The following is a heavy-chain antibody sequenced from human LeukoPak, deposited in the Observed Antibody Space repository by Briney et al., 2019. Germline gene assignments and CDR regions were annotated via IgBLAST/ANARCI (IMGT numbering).Heavy chain of an antibody. CDR1: GYSISSGYY. Sequence: PLETLSLTCTVSGYSISSGYYWGWIRQPPGKGLEWIGSIYHSGSTNYNPSLKSRVTISVDTSKNQFSLKLSSVTAADTAVYYCASPRWGWFDRWGQGSLVTVSS. V-gene: IGHV4-38-2*02. CDR3: ASPRWGWFDR. D-gene: IGHD3-16*01. CDR2: IYHSGST. J-gene: IGHJ5*02.